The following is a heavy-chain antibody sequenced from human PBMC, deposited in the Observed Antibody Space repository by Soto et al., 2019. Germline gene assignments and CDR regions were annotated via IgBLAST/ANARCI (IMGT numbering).Heavy chain of an antibody. CDR3: AVSHRSSGSYYFDY. CDR2: IYPGDSDT. CDR1: GYRFTSYW. V-gene: IGHV5-51*01. J-gene: IGHJ4*02. Sequence: GASLKISCKGSGYRFTSYWIGWVRQMPGKGLEWMGIIYPGDSDTRYSPSFQGQVTISADKSISTAYLQWSSLKASDTAMYYCAVSHRSSGSYYFDYWGQGTLVTVSS. D-gene: IGHD3-10*01.